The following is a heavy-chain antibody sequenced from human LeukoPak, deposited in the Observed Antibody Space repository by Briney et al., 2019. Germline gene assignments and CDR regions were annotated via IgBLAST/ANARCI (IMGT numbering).Heavy chain of an antibody. D-gene: IGHD6-13*01. V-gene: IGHV1-8*02. Sequence: AASVKVSCKASGYTFTSYGISWVRQAPGQGLEWMGWMNPNSGNTGYAQKFQGRVTMTRNTSISTAYMELSSLRSEDTAVYYCARAPDQQLGGDYWGQGTLVTVSS. J-gene: IGHJ4*02. CDR2: MNPNSGNT. CDR1: GYTFTSYG. CDR3: ARAPDQQLGGDY.